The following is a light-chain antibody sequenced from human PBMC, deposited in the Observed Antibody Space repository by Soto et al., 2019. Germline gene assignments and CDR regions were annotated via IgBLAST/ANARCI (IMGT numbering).Light chain of an antibody. Sequence: QSALTQPPSASGTPGQRVTISCSGSSSNVGGNPVNWYQHVPTTAPNLLTDTNTQRPSGVPDRFSGSKSGTSASLVISGLQSVDEADYDCASWDDSLNGPVFGTGTKVTVL. CDR2: TNT. CDR1: SSNVGGNP. CDR3: ASWDDSLNGPV. V-gene: IGLV1-44*01. J-gene: IGLJ1*01.